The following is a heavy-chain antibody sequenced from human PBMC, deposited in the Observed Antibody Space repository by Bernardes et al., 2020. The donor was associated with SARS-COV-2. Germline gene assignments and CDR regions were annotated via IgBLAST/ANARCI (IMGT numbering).Heavy chain of an antibody. D-gene: IGHD4-17*01. V-gene: IGHV3-30*03. CDR1: GFPFSTYS. CDR3: ARDDYDDYYYYYMDG. J-gene: IGHJ6*03. CDR2: ISYDGSNK. Sequence: GGSLRLSCAASGFPFSTYSMNWVRQSPGKGLEWVAVISYDGSNKYYADSVKGRFTISRDNSKNTLYLQMNSLRAEDTAVYYCARDDYDDYYYYYMDGWGKGTTVTVTS.